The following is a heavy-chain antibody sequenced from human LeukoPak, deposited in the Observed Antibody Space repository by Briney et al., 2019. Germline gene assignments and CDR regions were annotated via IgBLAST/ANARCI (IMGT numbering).Heavy chain of an antibody. J-gene: IGHJ4*02. CDR2: ISYDGNNK. Sequence: PGGSLRLSCAASGFTFSSYGTHWVRQAPGKGLEWVAVISYDGNNKYYADSVKGRFTISRDNSKNTLYLQMNSLRAEDTAVYYRAKPAYYSGYDFGDYWGQGTLVTVSS. D-gene: IGHD5-12*01. CDR1: GFTFSSYG. CDR3: AKPAYYSGYDFGDY. V-gene: IGHV3-30*18.